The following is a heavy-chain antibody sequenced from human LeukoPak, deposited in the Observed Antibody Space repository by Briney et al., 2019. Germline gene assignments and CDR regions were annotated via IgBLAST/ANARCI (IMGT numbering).Heavy chain of an antibody. CDR3: ARNYGGNSVGPESWFDP. V-gene: IGHV4-4*02. D-gene: IGHD4-23*01. CDR1: GGSISSSNW. CDR2: IYHSGST. J-gene: IGHJ5*02. Sequence: PSETLSLTCAVSGGSISSSNWWSWVRQPPGKGLEWIGEIYHSGSTNYNPSLKSRVTISVDKSENQFSLKLSSVTAADTAVYYCARNYGGNSVGPESWFDPWGQGTLVTVSS.